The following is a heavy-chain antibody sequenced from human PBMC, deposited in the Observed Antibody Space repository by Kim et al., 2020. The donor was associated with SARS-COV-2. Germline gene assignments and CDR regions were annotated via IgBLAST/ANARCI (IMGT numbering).Heavy chain of an antibody. CDR1: GYTFTSYY. J-gene: IGHJ6*02. V-gene: IGHV1-46*01. CDR3: ARAAHIVATLYYSGMDV. D-gene: IGHD5-12*01. Sequence: ASVKVSCKASGYTFTSYYMHWVRQAPGQGLEWMGIINPSGGSTSYAQKFQGRVTMTRDTSTSTVYMELSSLRSEDTAVYYCARAAHIVATLYYSGMDVWGQGTTVTVSS. CDR2: INPSGGST.